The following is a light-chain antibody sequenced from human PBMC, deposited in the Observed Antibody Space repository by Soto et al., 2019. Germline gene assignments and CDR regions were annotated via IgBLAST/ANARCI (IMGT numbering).Light chain of an antibody. V-gene: IGLV2-23*01. CDR3: CSYAGSSTDVV. J-gene: IGLJ2*01. CDR1: SSDVGSYNL. CDR2: EGS. Sequence: QSVLTQPASVSGSPGQSITISCTGTSSDVGSYNLVSWYQQHPGKAPKLMIYEGSKRPSGVSNRFSGSKSGNTASLTISGLQAEDEADYYCCSYAGSSTDVVFGGGTPLTVL.